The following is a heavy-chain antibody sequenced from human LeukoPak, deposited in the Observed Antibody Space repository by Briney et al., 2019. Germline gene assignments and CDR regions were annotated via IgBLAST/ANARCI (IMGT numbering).Heavy chain of an antibody. CDR3: ATEGGPPIERY. CDR2: ITGSGGNT. V-gene: IGHV3-23*01. CDR1: GFIFSSYS. J-gene: IGHJ4*02. D-gene: IGHD2-15*01. Sequence: GGSLRLSCAASGFIFSSYSMSWVRQAPGKGLEWVSVITGSGGNTYYADSVKGRFTISKDNSKNTLFLQMNSLRAEDTAVYYCATEGGPPIERYWGQGTLVTVSS.